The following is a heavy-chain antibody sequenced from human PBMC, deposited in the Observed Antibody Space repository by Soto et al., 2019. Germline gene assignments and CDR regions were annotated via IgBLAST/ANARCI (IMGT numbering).Heavy chain of an antibody. CDR1: GYSISSGYY. Sequence: SETLSLTCAVSGYSISSGYYWGWIRQPPGKGLEWIGSIYHSGSTYYNPSLKSRVTISVDTSKNQFSLKLSSVTAADTAVYYCARLRPRSITMVRGVIITPNSVDYWGQGTLVT. V-gene: IGHV4-38-2*01. D-gene: IGHD3-10*01. CDR2: IYHSGST. CDR3: ARLRPRSITMVRGVIITPNSVDY. J-gene: IGHJ4*02.